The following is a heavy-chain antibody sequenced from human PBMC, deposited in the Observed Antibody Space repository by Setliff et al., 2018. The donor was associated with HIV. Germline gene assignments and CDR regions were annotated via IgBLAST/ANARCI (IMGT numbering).Heavy chain of an antibody. J-gene: IGHJ3*01. Sequence: SETLSLTCAVSGYSIGSGSFWGWIRQPAGKGLEWIGHVYTTGGTNYNPSLESRLTISVDTSRNQFSLRLTSVTAADTAVYYCARAPPGIQNDAFDVWGQGTMVTVSS. CDR1: GYSIGSGSF. V-gene: IGHV4-61*09. CDR2: VYTTGGT. CDR3: ARAPPGIQNDAFDV.